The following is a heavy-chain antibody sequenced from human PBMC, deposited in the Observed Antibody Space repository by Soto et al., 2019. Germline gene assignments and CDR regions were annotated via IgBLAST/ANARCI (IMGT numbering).Heavy chain of an antibody. J-gene: IGHJ4*02. Sequence: GGSLRLSCAASGFTFSSYAMSWVRQAPGKGLEWVSAISGSGGSTYYADSVKGRFTISRDNSKNTLYLQMNSLRAEDTAVYYCAKSSYDILTGYYGVDYWGQGTLVTVSS. CDR1: GFTFSSYA. V-gene: IGHV3-23*01. CDR3: AKSSYDILTGYYGVDY. CDR2: ISGSGGST. D-gene: IGHD3-9*01.